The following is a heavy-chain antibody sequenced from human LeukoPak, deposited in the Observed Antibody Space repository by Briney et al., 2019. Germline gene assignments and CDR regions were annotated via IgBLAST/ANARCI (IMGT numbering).Heavy chain of an antibody. D-gene: IGHD3-10*01. Sequence: GESLKISCKGSGYSFTSYWIGWVRQMPGKGLEWMGIIYPGDSDTRYSPSFQGQVTISADKSISTAYLQWSSLKASDTAMYYCAKRYYGSVSRGAFDIWGQGTMVTVSS. CDR2: IYPGDSDT. J-gene: IGHJ3*02. CDR3: AKRYYGSVSRGAFDI. V-gene: IGHV5-51*01. CDR1: GYSFTSYW.